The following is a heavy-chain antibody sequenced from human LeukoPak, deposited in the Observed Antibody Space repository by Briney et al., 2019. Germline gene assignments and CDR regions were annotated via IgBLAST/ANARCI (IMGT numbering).Heavy chain of an antibody. CDR2: INPNSGGT. D-gene: IGHD2-2*01. Sequence: ASVKVSCKASGYTFTGYYMHWLRQAPGQGLEWMGWINPNSGGTNYAQKFQGRVTMTRDTSISTAYMELSRLRSDDTAVYYCARDQYIVVVPAAQPVDYWGQGTLVTVSS. CDR3: ARDQYIVVVPAAQPVDY. CDR1: GYTFTGYY. V-gene: IGHV1-2*02. J-gene: IGHJ4*02.